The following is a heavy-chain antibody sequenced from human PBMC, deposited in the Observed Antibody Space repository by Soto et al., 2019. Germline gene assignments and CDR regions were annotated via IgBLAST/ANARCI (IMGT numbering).Heavy chain of an antibody. Sequence: GESLKISCEGYGYTFTSYWISWVRQMPGKGLEWMGRIDPSDSDTTYNPSFQGHVTISADKSGRTAFLQWSSLKDSDTAIYYCARRTTLQETNSPSLGMHVWGQATAVTVSS. V-gene: IGHV5-10-1*01. CDR2: IDPSDSDT. CDR3: ARRTTLQETNSPSLGMHV. J-gene: IGHJ6*02. D-gene: IGHD1-1*01. CDR1: GYTFTSYW.